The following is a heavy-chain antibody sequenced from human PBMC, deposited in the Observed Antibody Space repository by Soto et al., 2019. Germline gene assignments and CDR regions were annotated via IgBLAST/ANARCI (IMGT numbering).Heavy chain of an antibody. J-gene: IGHJ4*02. D-gene: IGHD5-12*01. CDR1: GFSFSSYA. CDR2: ISARGGRS. Sequence: DVQLLESGGGLVQPGGSLRLSCAASGFSFSSYAMVWVRQAPGKGLEWVAVISARGGRSYFADSVKGRFTLSRDNSKNVLSLEMNSLRAEDTAIYFCAKGSIAYSASVDNWGQGTLVVVSS. CDR3: AKGSIAYSASVDN. V-gene: IGHV3-23*01.